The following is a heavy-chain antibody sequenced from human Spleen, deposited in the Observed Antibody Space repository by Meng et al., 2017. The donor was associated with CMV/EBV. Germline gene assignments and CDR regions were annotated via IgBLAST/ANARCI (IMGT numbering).Heavy chain of an antibody. D-gene: IGHD5-24*01. J-gene: IGHJ3*01. Sequence: GSLRLSCTVSGGSISSYYWSWIRQPPGKGLEWIGYIYYSGSTNYNPSLKSRVTISVDTSKNQFSLKLSSVTAADTAVYYCARCDVGISTIHPVAFDFWGPGTMVTVSS. CDR1: GGSISSYY. CDR2: IYYSGST. V-gene: IGHV4-59*01. CDR3: ARCDVGISTIHPVAFDF.